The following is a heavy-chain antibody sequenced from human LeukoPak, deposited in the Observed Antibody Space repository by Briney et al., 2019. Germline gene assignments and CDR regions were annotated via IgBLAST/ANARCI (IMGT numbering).Heavy chain of an antibody. CDR3: AKGYCSGGSCYLNDY. J-gene: IGHJ4*02. V-gene: IGHV3-23*01. CDR1: GFTFDDYG. D-gene: IGHD2-15*01. CDR2: ISGSGGST. Sequence: GGSLRLSCAASGFTFDDYGMSWVRQAPGKGLEWVSAISGSGGSTYYADSVKGRFTISRDSSKNTLYLQMNSLRAEDTAVYYCAKGYCSGGSCYLNDYWGQGTLVTVSS.